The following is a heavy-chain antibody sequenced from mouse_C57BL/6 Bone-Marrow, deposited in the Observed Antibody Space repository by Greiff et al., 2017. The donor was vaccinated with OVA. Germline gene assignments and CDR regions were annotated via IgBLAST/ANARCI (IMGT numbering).Heavy chain of an antibody. CDR1: GFNIKDDY. D-gene: IGHD2-1*01. Sequence: EVQLQQSGAELVRPGASVKLSCTASGFNIKDDYMHWVKQRPEQGLEWIGWIDPENGDTEYASKFQGKATITADTSSNTAYLQLSSLTSEDTAVYYCTPLLSRVADWGQGTRVTVSA. CDR2: IDPENGDT. V-gene: IGHV14-4*01. J-gene: IGHJ3*01. CDR3: TPLLSRVAD.